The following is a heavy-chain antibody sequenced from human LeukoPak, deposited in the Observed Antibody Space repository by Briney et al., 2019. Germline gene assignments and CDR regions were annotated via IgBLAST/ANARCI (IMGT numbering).Heavy chain of an antibody. CDR3: AKDWASGSGSYILDY. V-gene: IGHV3-53*01. J-gene: IGHJ4*02. CDR2: IYSGGST. Sequence: GGSLRLSCAASGFTFSGSAMHWVRQAPGKGLEWVSVIYSGGSTYYADSVKGRFTISRDNSKNTLYLQMNSLRAEDTAVYYCAKDWASGSGSYILDYWGQGTLVTVSS. D-gene: IGHD3-10*01. CDR1: GFTFSGSA.